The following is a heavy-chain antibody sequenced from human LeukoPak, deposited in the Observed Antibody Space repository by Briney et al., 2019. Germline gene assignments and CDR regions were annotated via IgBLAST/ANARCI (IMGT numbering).Heavy chain of an antibody. Sequence: GGSLRLSCAASGFTFSSYAMSWVRQAPGEGLEWVSSITTSGGSTYYADSVKGRFTISRDNSKNTLYLQMNSLRAEDTAVYYCAKASNYYDSGGYYYVRDGYFDYWGQGTLVTVSS. CDR2: ITTSGGST. CDR3: AKASNYYDSGGYYYVRDGYFDY. J-gene: IGHJ4*02. CDR1: GFTFSSYA. D-gene: IGHD3-22*01. V-gene: IGHV3-23*01.